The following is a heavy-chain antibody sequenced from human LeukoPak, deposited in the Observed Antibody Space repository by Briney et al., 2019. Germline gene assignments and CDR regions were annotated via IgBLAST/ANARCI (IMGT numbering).Heavy chain of an antibody. CDR1: GYTFTGYY. J-gene: IGHJ3*02. CDR2: INPNSGGT. Sequence: ASVKVSCKASGYTFTGYYMHWVRQAPGQGLEWMGWINPNSGGTNYAQKFQGRVTMTRDTSISTAYMELSRLRSDDTAVYYCARDRGLWFGELSDAFDTWGQGTMVTVSS. V-gene: IGHV1-2*02. CDR3: ARDRGLWFGELSDAFDT. D-gene: IGHD3-10*01.